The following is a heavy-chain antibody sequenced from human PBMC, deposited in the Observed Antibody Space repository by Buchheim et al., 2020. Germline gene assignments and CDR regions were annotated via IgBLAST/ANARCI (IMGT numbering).Heavy chain of an antibody. Sequence: QVQLVESGGGVVQPGRSLRLSCAASGFTFGSSAMHWVRQAPGKGLEWVAAIWYDGSSQYYSDSVRGRLTISRDISKNTPYLQMDSLRAEDTAMYYCAKVPRFDTWYFDLWGRGTL. CDR3: AKVPRFDTWYFDL. J-gene: IGHJ2*01. D-gene: IGHD3-16*01. CDR2: IWYDGSSQ. V-gene: IGHV3-33*06. CDR1: GFTFGSSA.